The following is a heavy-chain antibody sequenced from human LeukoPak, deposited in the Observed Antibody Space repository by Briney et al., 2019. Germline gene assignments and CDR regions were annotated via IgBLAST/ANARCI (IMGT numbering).Heavy chain of an antibody. CDR1: GFTFSNYA. J-gene: IGHJ5*02. CDR2: IDASGGAT. V-gene: IGHV3-23*01. CDR3: AKGSGSGWYGWFAP. Sequence: PGESLRLSCAASGFTFSNYAMSWVRQAPGKGLEWVSSIDASGGATYYADSVKGRFTISRDNSKNTFYLQMNSLRAEDTAVYSCAKGSGSGWYGWFAPWGQGTIVTVSS. D-gene: IGHD6-19*01.